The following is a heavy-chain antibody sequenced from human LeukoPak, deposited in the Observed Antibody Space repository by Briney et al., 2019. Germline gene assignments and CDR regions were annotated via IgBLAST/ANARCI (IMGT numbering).Heavy chain of an antibody. CDR1: GYTFTSYA. V-gene: IGHV7-4-1*02. CDR2: IHTNTGNP. J-gene: IGHJ6*02. Sequence: ASVKVSCKASGYTFTSYAMDWVRQASGQGLEWMGWIHTNTGNPTYAQGFTGRFVFSLDTSVSTAYLQISSLKAEDTAVYYCARERPLSPYGMDVWGQGTTVTVSS. CDR3: ARERPLSPYGMDV.